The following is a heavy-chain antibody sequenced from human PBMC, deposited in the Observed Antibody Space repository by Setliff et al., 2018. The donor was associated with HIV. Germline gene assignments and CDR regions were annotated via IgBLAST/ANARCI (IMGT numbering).Heavy chain of an antibody. V-gene: IGHV4-30-2*01. Sequence: SETLSLTCAVSGDSISSGGYSWNWIRQPPGKGLEWIGYIYHSGSTYYNPSLKSRVTISVDRSENQFSLKLSSVTAADTAVYYCARRSGYAEDYWGQGTLVTVSS. CDR3: ARRSGYAEDY. J-gene: IGHJ4*02. D-gene: IGHD5-12*01. CDR2: IYHSGST. CDR1: GDSISSGGYS.